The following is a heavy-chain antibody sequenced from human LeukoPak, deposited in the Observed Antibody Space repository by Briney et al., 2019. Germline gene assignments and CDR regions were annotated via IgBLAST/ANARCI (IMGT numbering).Heavy chain of an antibody. Sequence: ASVKVSCKASGYTFTGYYMHWVRQAPGQGLEWMGWINPNSGGTNYAQKFQGRVTMTRDTSISTAYMELSRLRSDDTAVYYCARVDTIFGPGGCFDPWGQGTLVTVSS. V-gene: IGHV1-2*02. J-gene: IGHJ5*02. CDR3: ARVDTIFGPGGCFDP. CDR2: INPNSGGT. D-gene: IGHD3-3*01. CDR1: GYTFTGYY.